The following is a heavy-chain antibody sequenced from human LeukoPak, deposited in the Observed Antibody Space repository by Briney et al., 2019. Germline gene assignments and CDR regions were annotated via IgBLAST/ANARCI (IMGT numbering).Heavy chain of an antibody. CDR3: ARGPSNRHFDY. V-gene: IGHV3-48*02. J-gene: IGHJ4*02. CDR2: ISSGSNSI. Sequence: GGSVNLSCAASGCTFRSYSMDWVRQAPGKGLEWVSHISSGSNSINYADSVKGRFTISRGNAKNSLLLQMNSLRDEDTAVYYCARGPSNRHFDYWGQGTLVTVSS. CDR1: GCTFRSYS. D-gene: IGHD2/OR15-2a*01.